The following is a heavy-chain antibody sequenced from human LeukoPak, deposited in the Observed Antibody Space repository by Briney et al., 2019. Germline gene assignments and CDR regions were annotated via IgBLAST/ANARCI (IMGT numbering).Heavy chain of an antibody. CDR2: ISGGGDIT. V-gene: IGHV3-23*01. D-gene: IGHD5-18*01. J-gene: IGHJ3*02. CDR1: GFTFSNYA. CDR3: AREFRIQLWGAQERNDAFDI. Sequence: PGRSLRLSCAVSGFTFSNYAMAWVRQSPGKGLEWVSSISGGGDITYYADSVKGRFTISRDFSNNTVYLQMNSLRVEDTAVYYCAREFRIQLWGAQERNDAFDIWGQGTMVTVSS.